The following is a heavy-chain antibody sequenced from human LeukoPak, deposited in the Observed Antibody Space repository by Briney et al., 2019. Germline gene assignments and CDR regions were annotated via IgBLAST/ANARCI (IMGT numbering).Heavy chain of an antibody. CDR2: IKPDGSEK. CDR3: ARYHYDASSGHLY. J-gene: IGHJ4*02. D-gene: IGHD3-22*01. V-gene: IGHV3-7*01. CDR1: GFSFSIYW. Sequence: GGSLRLSCAASGFSFSIYWMTWVRQAPGKGLEGVANIKPDGSEKKYVDSVKGRFTTSRDNPKNSLYLQMDTLSAEDTAVYYCARYHYDASSGHLYWGQGTMVTVSS.